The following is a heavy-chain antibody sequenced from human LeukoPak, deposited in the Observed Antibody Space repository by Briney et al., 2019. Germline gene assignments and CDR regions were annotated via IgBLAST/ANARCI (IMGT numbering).Heavy chain of an antibody. CDR2: IKEDGSET. CDR1: GFTFRNYW. V-gene: IGHV3-7*03. J-gene: IGHJ4*02. D-gene: IGHD3-22*01. Sequence: GGSLRLSCAASGFTFRNYWMNWVRQAPGKGLECLANIKEDGSETYYADSVKGRFTISRDNSKNTLYLQMNSLRAEDTAVYYCAKAPRYYDSSGYGYYFDYWGQGTLVTVSS. CDR3: AKAPRYYDSSGYGYYFDY.